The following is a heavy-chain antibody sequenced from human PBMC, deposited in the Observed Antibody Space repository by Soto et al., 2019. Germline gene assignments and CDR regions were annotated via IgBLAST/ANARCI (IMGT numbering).Heavy chain of an antibody. CDR3: ARARGYNNLRYYFDY. CDR2: IDYSGST. J-gene: IGHJ4*02. V-gene: IGHV4-61*01. Sequence: QVQLQESGPGLVKPSETLALTCTVSGDSVSSGSYFWSWIRQPPGKGLEWIGYIDYSGSTNYNPSLKRRVTISVDMSKNQFSLKLTSLTAADTAVYYCARARGYNNLRYYFDYWGQGTLVTVSS. CDR1: GDSVSSGSYF. D-gene: IGHD5-12*01.